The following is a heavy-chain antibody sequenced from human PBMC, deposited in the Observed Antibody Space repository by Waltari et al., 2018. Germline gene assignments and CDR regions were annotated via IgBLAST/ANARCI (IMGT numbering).Heavy chain of an antibody. CDR2: ISWDGGST. CDR3: AKGLVGHDAFDI. J-gene: IGHJ3*02. V-gene: IGHV3-43D*04. CDR1: GFTFDDYD. D-gene: IGHD5-12*01. Sequence: EVQLVESGGVVVQPGGSLRLSCAASGFTFDDYDMHWVRQSPGKGLEWVSLISWDGGSTYYADSVKGRFTISRDNSKNSLYLQMNSLRAEDTALYYCAKGLVGHDAFDIWGQGTMVTVSS.